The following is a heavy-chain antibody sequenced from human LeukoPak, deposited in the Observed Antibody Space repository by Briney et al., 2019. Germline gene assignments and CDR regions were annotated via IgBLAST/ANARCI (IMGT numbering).Heavy chain of an antibody. CDR1: GYTLTELS. J-gene: IGHJ5*02. Sequence: ASVKVSCKVSGYTLTELSMHWVRQAPGKGLEWMGGFDPEDGETIYAQKFQGRVTMTEDTSTDTAYMELSSLRSEDTAVYYCATYSSSWKRGSWFDPWGQGTLVTVSS. V-gene: IGHV1-24*01. D-gene: IGHD6-13*01. CDR3: ATYSSSWKRGSWFDP. CDR2: FDPEDGET.